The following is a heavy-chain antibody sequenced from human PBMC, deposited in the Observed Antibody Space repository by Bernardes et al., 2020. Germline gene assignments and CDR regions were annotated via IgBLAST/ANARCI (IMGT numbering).Heavy chain of an antibody. Sequence: TLSLTCTVSGGSISTYYWSWIRQPPGKGLEWIGYIYYSGSTNYNPSHKSRVTISIDTSKKQFSLKLSSVTAADTAVYYCARQTDYCSSTRCYRDIDYWGQGTLVTVSS. CDR1: GGSISTYY. D-gene: IGHD2-2*01. CDR3: ARQTDYCSSTRCYRDIDY. V-gene: IGHV4-59*08. CDR2: IYYSGST. J-gene: IGHJ4*02.